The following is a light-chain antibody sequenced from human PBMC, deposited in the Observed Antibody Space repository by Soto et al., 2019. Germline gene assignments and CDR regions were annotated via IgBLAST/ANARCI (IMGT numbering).Light chain of an antibody. CDR2: DVT. CDR3: CSYLGSSTV. J-gene: IGLJ7*01. Sequence: QSALTQSPSASGSPGQSVTISCTGTSSDIGGYNSVSWYQQHPGKAPKVMIYDVTKRPSGVPDRFSGSKSGNTASLTVSALQAEDEADYYCCSYLGSSTVFGGGTQLTVL. V-gene: IGLV2-8*01. CDR1: SSDIGGYNS.